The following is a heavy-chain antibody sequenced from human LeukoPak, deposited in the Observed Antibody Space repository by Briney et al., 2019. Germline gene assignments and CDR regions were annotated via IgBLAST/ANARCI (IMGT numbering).Heavy chain of an antibody. D-gene: IGHD6-6*01. CDR3: ASQSIAARQFYYYYYYMDV. J-gene: IGHJ6*03. CDR2: ISAYNGNT. V-gene: IGHV1-18*01. Sequence: GASVKVSCKASGYTFTSYGISWVRQAPGQGLEWMGWISAYNGNTNYAQKLQGRVTMTTDTSTSTAYMELRSLRSDDTAVYYCASQSIAARQFYYYYYYMDVWGKGTMVTVSS. CDR1: GYTFTSYG.